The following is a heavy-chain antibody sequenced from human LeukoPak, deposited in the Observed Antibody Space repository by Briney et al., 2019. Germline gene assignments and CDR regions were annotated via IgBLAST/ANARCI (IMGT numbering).Heavy chain of an antibody. D-gene: IGHD3-3*01. CDR1: GYTFTSYG. CDR3: ARDRSYDFWSGYYPFDY. CDR2: ISAYNGNT. V-gene: IGHV1-18*01. Sequence: ASVKVSCKASGYTFTSYGISWVRQAPGQGLEWMGWISAYNGNTNYAQKLQGRVTMTTDTSTSTAYMELRSLRSDDTAVYYCARDRSYDFWSGYYPFDYWGQGTLVTVSS. J-gene: IGHJ4*02.